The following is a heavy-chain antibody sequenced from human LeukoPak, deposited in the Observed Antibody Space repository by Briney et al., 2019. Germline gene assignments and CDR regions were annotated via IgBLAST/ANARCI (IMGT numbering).Heavy chain of an antibody. CDR1: GYTFTGYD. CDR3: ARSYCSSPSCYSPDY. D-gene: IGHD2-2*01. CDR2: MNPKSGST. V-gene: IGHV1-8*01. Sequence: ASVKVSCKASGYTFTGYDINWVRQATGQGPEWMGWMNPKSGSTIYAQKFQGKVTITRNTPISTVYMELRRLRSEDTAVYNGARSYCSSPSCYSPDYWGQGTLVTVSS. J-gene: IGHJ4*02.